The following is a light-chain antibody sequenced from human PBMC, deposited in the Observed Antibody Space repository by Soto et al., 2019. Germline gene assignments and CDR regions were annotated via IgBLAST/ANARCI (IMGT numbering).Light chain of an antibody. V-gene: IGKV3-15*01. Sequence: EIVMTQSPATLSVSPGERATLSCRASQTVNSNLAWYQQKPGQAPRLLIYGASTRATGIPARFSGSGSGTEFTLTISSLQSEDGATYYCQQYDKWPYTFGQGTRLEIK. CDR3: QQYDKWPYT. CDR2: GAS. CDR1: QTVNSN. J-gene: IGKJ5*01.